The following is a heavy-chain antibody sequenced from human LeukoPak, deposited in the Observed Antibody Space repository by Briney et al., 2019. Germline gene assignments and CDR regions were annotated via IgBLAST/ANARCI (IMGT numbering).Heavy chain of an antibody. Sequence: SETLSLTCAVYGGSFSGYYWSWIRQPPGKGLEWIGEINHSGSTNYNPSLKSRVTISVDTSKNQFSLKLSSVTAADTAVYYCARTFVVPAAAERYYYYGMDVWGKGTTVTVSS. V-gene: IGHV4-34*01. CDR3: ARTFVVPAAAERYYYYGMDV. J-gene: IGHJ6*04. D-gene: IGHD2-2*01. CDR1: GGSFSGYY. CDR2: INHSGST.